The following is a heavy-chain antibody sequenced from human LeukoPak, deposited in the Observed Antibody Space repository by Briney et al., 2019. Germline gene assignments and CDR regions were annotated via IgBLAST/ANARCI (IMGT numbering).Heavy chain of an antibody. V-gene: IGHV1-24*01. CDR1: GYALTELS. D-gene: IGHD3-9*01. CDR2: FDPEDGET. CDR3: ARDRGYDILTGYSDAFDI. Sequence: ASVKVSCKVSGYALTELSMHWVRQAPGKGLEWMGGFDPEDGETIYAQKFQGRVTMTTDTSTSTAYMELRSLRSDDTAVYYCARDRGYDILTGYSDAFDIWGQGTMVTVSS. J-gene: IGHJ3*02.